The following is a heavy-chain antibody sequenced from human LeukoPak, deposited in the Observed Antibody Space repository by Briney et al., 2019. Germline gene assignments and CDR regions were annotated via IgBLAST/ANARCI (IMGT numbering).Heavy chain of an antibody. CDR3: AAMASVAGTG. V-gene: IGHV1-2*02. Sequence: ASVKVSCKASGYSFTDFYMHWVRQAPGQGLEWMGWINPKNGVTNYARNFQGRVTMTRDTSISTSYMELGGLRSDDTAVYYCAAMASVAGTGWGQGTLVTVSS. J-gene: IGHJ4*02. CDR2: INPKNGVT. CDR1: GYSFTDFY. D-gene: IGHD6-19*01.